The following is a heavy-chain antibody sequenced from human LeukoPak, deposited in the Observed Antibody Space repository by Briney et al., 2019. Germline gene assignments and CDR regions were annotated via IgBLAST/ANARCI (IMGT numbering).Heavy chain of an antibody. Sequence: GGSLRLSCAASGFTFSSYWMSWVRQAPGKGLEWVAYIKQDVTEKYYVDSVKGRFSISRDNAKNSLYLQMNSLRAEDTAVYYCARDTAYDILTGYPDYWGQGTLVTVSS. D-gene: IGHD3-9*01. CDR2: IKQDVTEK. CDR3: ARDTAYDILTGYPDY. CDR1: GFTFSSYW. J-gene: IGHJ4*02. V-gene: IGHV3-7*01.